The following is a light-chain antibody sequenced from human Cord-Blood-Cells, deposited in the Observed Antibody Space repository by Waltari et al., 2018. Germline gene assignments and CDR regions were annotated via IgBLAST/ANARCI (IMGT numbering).Light chain of an antibody. J-gene: IGKJ4*01. CDR1: QSVSSY. Sequence: EILLTQSPATLSLSPGERATLSCTASQSVSSYLACYQQKPGQAPRLLIYDASNRATGIPARFSGSGSGTDFTLTISSLEPEDFAVYYCQQRSNWPLTFGGGTKVEIK. CDR3: QQRSNWPLT. CDR2: DAS. V-gene: IGKV3-11*01.